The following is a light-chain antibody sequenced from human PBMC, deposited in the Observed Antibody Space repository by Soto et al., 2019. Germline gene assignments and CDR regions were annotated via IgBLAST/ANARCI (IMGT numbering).Light chain of an antibody. CDR2: GAS. V-gene: IGKV3-20*01. Sequence: EIVLTQSPGTLPLSPGERATLSCRASQSVSSSYLAWYQQKPGQAPRLLIYGASSRATGIPDRFSGSGSGTDFTLTISRLEPEDFAVYYCQQYGSSATFGQGTRLEI. J-gene: IGKJ5*01. CDR3: QQYGSSAT. CDR1: QSVSSSY.